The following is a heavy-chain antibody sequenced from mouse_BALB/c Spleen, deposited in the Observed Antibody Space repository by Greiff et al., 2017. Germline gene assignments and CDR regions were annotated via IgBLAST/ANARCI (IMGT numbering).Heavy chain of an antibody. CDR1: GFSLTSYG. J-gene: IGHJ4*01. CDR3: ARSLYGYDWYYAMDY. Sequence: QVQLKESGPGLVQPSQSLSITCTVSGFSLTSYGVHWVRQSPGKGLEWLGVIWSGGSTDYNAAFISRLSISKDNSKSQVFFKMNSLQANDTAIYYCARSLYGYDWYYAMDYWGQGTSVTVSS. D-gene: IGHD2-2*01. CDR2: IWSGGST. V-gene: IGHV2-2*02.